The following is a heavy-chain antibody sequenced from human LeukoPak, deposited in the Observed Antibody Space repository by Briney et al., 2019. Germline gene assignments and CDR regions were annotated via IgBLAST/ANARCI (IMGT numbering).Heavy chain of an antibody. CDR1: GGSMESNY. CDR3: VRETSYYHSSGYSGKAFDY. V-gene: IGHV4-59*12. Sequence: SETLSLTCVVTGGSMESNYWSWIRQPPGKGLEWIGYIHYSGSTKYNPSLKSRVTISVDTSKNQLSLNLRSVTAADTAVYYCVRETSYYHSSGYSGKAFDYRGQGTLVTVSS. D-gene: IGHD3-22*01. CDR2: IHYSGST. J-gene: IGHJ4*02.